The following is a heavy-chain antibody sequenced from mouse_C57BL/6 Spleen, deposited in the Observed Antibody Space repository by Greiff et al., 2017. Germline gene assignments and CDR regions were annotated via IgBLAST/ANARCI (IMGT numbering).Heavy chain of an antibody. CDR2: IRSKSNNYAT. Sequence: EVKLMESGGGLVQPKGSLKLSCAASGFSFNTYAMNWVRQAPGKGLEWVARIRSKSNNYATYYADSVKDRFTISRDDSESMLYLQMNNLKSEDTAMYYCVRHLTGGFAYWGQGTLVTVSA. CDR1: GFSFNTYA. V-gene: IGHV10-1*01. J-gene: IGHJ3*01. D-gene: IGHD4-1*01. CDR3: VRHLTGGFAY.